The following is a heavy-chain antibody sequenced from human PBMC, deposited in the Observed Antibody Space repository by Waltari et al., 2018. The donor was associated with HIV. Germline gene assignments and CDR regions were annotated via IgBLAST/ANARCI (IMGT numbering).Heavy chain of an antibody. V-gene: IGHV4-39*07. CDR1: GGSISSSSYY. CDR2: IYYSGST. CDR3: ARDRNCSGGSCYSGPFDY. Sequence: QLQLQESGPGLVKPSETLSLTCTVPGGSISSSSYYLGWIRQPPGQGLEWIGSIYYSGSTYYNPSLKSRVTISVDTSKNQFSLKLSSVTAADTAVYYCARDRNCSGGSCYSGPFDYWGQGTLVTVSS. J-gene: IGHJ4*02. D-gene: IGHD2-15*01.